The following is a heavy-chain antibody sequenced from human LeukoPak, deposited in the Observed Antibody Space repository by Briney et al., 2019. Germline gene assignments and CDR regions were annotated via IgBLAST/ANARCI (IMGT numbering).Heavy chain of an antibody. Sequence: SGPTLVNPTQTLTLTCTFSGFSLSTSGVGVGWIRQPPGKALEGLALIYWNDDKRYSPSLKSRLTITKDTSKNQVVLTMTNMDPVDTATYYCAHNLEQLVDFDYWGQGTLVTVSS. D-gene: IGHD6-13*01. CDR1: GFSLSTSGVG. CDR3: AHNLEQLVDFDY. CDR2: IYWNDDK. V-gene: IGHV2-5*01. J-gene: IGHJ4*02.